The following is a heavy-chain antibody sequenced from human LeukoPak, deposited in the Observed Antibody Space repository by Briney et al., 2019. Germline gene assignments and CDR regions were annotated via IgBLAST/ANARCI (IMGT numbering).Heavy chain of an antibody. Sequence: SETLSLTCTVSGGSISSSSYYWGWIRQPPGKGLEWIGSIYYSGSTYYNPSLKSRVTISVDTSKNQFSLKLSSVTAADTAVYYCARHHIAAAGPFDYWGQGTLVTVSS. D-gene: IGHD6-13*01. CDR2: IYYSGST. J-gene: IGHJ4*02. V-gene: IGHV4-39*01. CDR1: GGSISSSSYY. CDR3: ARHHIAAAGPFDY.